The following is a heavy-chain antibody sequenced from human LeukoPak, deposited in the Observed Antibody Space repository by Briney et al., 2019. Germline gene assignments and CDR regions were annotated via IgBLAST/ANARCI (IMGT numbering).Heavy chain of an antibody. Sequence: ASVTVSCKASGGTFSSYAISWVRQAPGQGLEWMGWISAYNGNTNYAQKLQGRVTMTTDTSTSTAYMELRSLRSDDTAVYYCARGYTARPADYWGQGTLVTVSS. V-gene: IGHV1-18*01. CDR2: ISAYNGNT. D-gene: IGHD6-6*01. J-gene: IGHJ4*02. CDR3: ARGYTARPADY. CDR1: GGTFSSYA.